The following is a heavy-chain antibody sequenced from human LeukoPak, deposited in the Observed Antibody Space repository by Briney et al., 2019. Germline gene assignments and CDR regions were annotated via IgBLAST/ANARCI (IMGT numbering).Heavy chain of an antibody. V-gene: IGHV3-48*03. CDR3: ARGGYCSSSICYSLNAFDI. D-gene: IGHD2-2*01. J-gene: IGHJ3*02. Sequence: GGSPRLSCAASGFTFSSYEMNWVRQAPGKGLEWVSYISSSGTTIYYADSVKGRFTISRDNAKNSLYLQMNSLRAEDTAVYYCARGGYCSSSICYSLNAFDIWGQGTMFTVSS. CDR1: GFTFSSYE. CDR2: ISSSGTTI.